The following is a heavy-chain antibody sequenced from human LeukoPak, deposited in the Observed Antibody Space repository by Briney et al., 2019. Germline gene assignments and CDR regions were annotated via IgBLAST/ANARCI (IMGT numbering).Heavy chain of an antibody. CDR3: ARHTSYYFDY. CDR2: IYYSGST. CDR1: GGSISSYY. D-gene: IGHD1-1*01. J-gene: IGHJ4*02. V-gene: IGHV4-59*08. Sequence: SETLSLTCTVSGGSISSYYWSCVWEPPGKGLEWIGYIYYSGSTNYNPSLKSRVTISVDTSKNQFSLKLSPVTAADTAVYYCARHTSYYFDYWGQGTLVTVSS.